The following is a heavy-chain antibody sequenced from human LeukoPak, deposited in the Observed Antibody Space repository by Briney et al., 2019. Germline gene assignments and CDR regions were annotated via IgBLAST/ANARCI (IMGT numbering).Heavy chain of an antibody. D-gene: IGHD2-21*01. Sequence: PGGSLRLSCAASGFTFSSYSMNWVRQAPGKGLEWMANIKSDGSDKIYVDSVKGRFTISRDNARNSLYLQMTGLRDEDTAVYYCAIAARGDRSGSSYWGQGTLVTVSS. CDR1: GFTFSSYS. CDR2: IKSDGSDK. J-gene: IGHJ4*02. CDR3: AIAARGDRSGSSY. V-gene: IGHV3-7*01.